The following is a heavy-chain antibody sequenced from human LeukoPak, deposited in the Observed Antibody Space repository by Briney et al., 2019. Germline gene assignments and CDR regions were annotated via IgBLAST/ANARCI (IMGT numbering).Heavy chain of an antibody. J-gene: IGHJ5*02. D-gene: IGHD6-19*01. Sequence: SETLSLTCTVSGGSISSYYWSWIRQPPGKGLEWIGYIYYSGSTNYNPPLKSRVTISVDTSKNQFSLKLSSVTAADTAVYYCARHRRSGWTTQPNWFDPWGQGTLVTVSS. CDR1: GGSISSYY. V-gene: IGHV4-59*08. CDR2: IYYSGST. CDR3: ARHRRSGWTTQPNWFDP.